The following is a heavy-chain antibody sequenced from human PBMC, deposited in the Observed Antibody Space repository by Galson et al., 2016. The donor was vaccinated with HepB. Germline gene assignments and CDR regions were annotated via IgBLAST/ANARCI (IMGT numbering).Heavy chain of an antibody. CDR1: GASISSRGY. Sequence: TLSLTCTVSGASISSRGYWSWIRQPPGKGLEWIGYIHYTGSTYYNPSLKSRVIISVDTSKNQFSLNLSSVTAADTAVYYCAGFVLGEDAQFDAWGQGTLVTVSS. CDR2: IHYTGST. V-gene: IGHV4-31*03. CDR3: AGFVLGEDAQFDA. J-gene: IGHJ4*02.